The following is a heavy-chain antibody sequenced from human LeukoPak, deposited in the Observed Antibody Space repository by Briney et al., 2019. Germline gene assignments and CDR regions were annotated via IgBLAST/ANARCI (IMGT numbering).Heavy chain of an antibody. CDR2: IYTSGST. V-gene: IGHV4-4*07. CDR3: ARGHSSSWYLAFDI. J-gene: IGHJ3*02. Sequence: SETLSLTCTVSGGSISSYYWSWIRQPAGKGLEWIGRIYTSGSTNYNPSLKNRVTTSVDTYTKHFSLNLRSVTASDTAVYYCARGHSSSWYLAFDIWGQGTMVTVYS. CDR1: GGSISSYY. D-gene: IGHD6-13*01.